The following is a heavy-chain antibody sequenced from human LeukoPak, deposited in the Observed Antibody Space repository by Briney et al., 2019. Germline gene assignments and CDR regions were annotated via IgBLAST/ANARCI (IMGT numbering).Heavy chain of an antibody. CDR3: AKEVAAAGYFDY. Sequence: GGSLRLSCAASGSTFSSYGMHWVRQAPGKGLEWVAVISYDGSNKYYADSVKGRFTISRDNSKNTLYLQMNSLRAEDTAVYYCAKEVAAAGYFDYWGQGTLVTVSS. J-gene: IGHJ4*02. V-gene: IGHV3-30*18. D-gene: IGHD6-13*01. CDR1: GSTFSSYG. CDR2: ISYDGSNK.